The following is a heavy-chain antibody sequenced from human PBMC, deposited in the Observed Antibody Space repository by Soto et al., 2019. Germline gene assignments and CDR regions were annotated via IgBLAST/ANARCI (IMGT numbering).Heavy chain of an antibody. CDR2: ISSSGSTI. J-gene: IGHJ4*02. Sequence: EVQLVESGGGLVQPGGSLRLSCAASGFTFSSYEMNWVRQAPGKGLEWVSYISSSGSTIYYADSVKGRFTISRDNAQNSLYLQMNSLRAEDTAVYYCARNANDYGDYYDYWGQGTLVTVSS. V-gene: IGHV3-48*03. D-gene: IGHD4-17*01. CDR3: ARNANDYGDYYDY. CDR1: GFTFSSYE.